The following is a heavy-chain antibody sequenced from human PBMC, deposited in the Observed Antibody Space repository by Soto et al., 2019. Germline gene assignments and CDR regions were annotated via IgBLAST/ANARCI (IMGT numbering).Heavy chain of an antibody. Sequence: EVQLVESGGGLVKPGGSLRLSCAASGFTFSNAWMSWVRQAPGKGLEWVGRIKSKTDGGTTDYAAPVKGRFTISRDDSKNTLYLQMNSLKTEDTAVYYCTTDRVCSSTSCDFQIMPAYYYYYGMDVWGQGTTVTVSS. CDR1: GFTFSNAW. V-gene: IGHV3-15*01. CDR2: IKSKTDGGTT. CDR3: TTDRVCSSTSCDFQIMPAYYYYYGMDV. D-gene: IGHD2-2*01. J-gene: IGHJ6*02.